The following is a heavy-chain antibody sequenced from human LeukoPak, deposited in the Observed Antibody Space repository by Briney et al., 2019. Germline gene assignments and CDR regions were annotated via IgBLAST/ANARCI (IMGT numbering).Heavy chain of an antibody. V-gene: IGHV1-58*02. CDR1: GYTFTSYG. D-gene: IGHD2-2*01. Sequence: SVKVSCKASGYTFTSYGISWVRQAPGQGLEWIGWIVVGSGNTNYAQKFQERVTITRDMSTSTAYMELSSLRSEDTAVYYCAAEDCSSTSCYGYFQHWGQGTLVTVSS. J-gene: IGHJ1*01. CDR2: IVVGSGNT. CDR3: AAEDCSSTSCYGYFQH.